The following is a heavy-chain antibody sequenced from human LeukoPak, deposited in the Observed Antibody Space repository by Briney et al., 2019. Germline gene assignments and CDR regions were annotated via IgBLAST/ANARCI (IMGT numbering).Heavy chain of an antibody. J-gene: IGHJ4*02. Sequence: RSETLSLTCAVYGGSFSGYYWSWIRQPPGKGLEWIGEINHSGSTNYNPSLKSRVTISVDTSKNQFSLKLSSVTAADTAVYYCARIKGFYYYGSGRATGYFDYWGQGTLVTVSS. CDR1: GGSFSGYY. CDR2: INHSGST. CDR3: ARIKGFYYYGSGRATGYFDY. V-gene: IGHV4-34*01. D-gene: IGHD3-10*01.